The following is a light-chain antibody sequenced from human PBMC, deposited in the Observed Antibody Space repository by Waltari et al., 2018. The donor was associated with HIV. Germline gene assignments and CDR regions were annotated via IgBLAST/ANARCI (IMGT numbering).Light chain of an antibody. J-gene: IGLJ2*01. Sequence: QSLLTQSPSASGAPGQRVTISCSGSSSNIGSNYVSWYQQLPGTAPKLLIYRDGQRPSGVPDRFSASKSGTSASLDISGLRSEDETDYYCVAWDDTLSGPVFGGGTKLTVL. CDR2: RDG. CDR1: SSNIGSNY. V-gene: IGLV1-47*01. CDR3: VAWDDTLSGPV.